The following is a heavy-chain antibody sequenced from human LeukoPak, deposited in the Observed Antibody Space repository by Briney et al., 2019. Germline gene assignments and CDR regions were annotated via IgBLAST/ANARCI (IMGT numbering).Heavy chain of an antibody. CDR1: GYSFIDYY. D-gene: IGHD6-19*01. CDR2: INPNTGVT. V-gene: IGHV1-2*02. J-gene: IGHJ5*02. Sequence: GASVKVSCKASGYSFIDYYIHWVRQAPGQGLEWMGWINPNTGVTNYAQKFQGRVTMTRDTSISTAYMDLRRLRYDDTAVYSCATYRGTIPVALGAWFDPWGQGTLVTVSS. CDR3: ATYRGTIPVALGAWFDP.